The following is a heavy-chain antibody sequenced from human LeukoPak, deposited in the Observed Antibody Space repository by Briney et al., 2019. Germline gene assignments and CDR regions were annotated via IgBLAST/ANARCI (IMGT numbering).Heavy chain of an antibody. CDR2: TYHSGST. CDR1: GGSISSGGYY. J-gene: IGHJ4*02. V-gene: IGHV4-30-2*02. Sequence: PSQTLSLTCTVSGGSISSGGYYGRWIRQPPGKGLEWIGYTYHSGSTYYNPSLKSRVTISVDRSKNQFSLKLSSVTAADTAVYYCASVPILTGYYHFDYWGQGTLVTVSS. D-gene: IGHD3-9*01. CDR3: ASVPILTGYYHFDY.